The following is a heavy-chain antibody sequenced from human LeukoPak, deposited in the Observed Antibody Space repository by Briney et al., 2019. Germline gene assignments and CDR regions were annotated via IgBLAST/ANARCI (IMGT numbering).Heavy chain of an antibody. CDR2: IYYSGSI. Sequence: SETLSLTCTVSGGSISGYYWSWLRQPPGKGLEWIGYIYYSGSINYNPSLKSRVTISVDTSKNQVSLKPSSVTAADTAVYYCARLPSLEFWSGYYMGSDAFDIWGQGTMVTVSS. CDR3: ARLPSLEFWSGYYMGSDAFDI. V-gene: IGHV4-59*08. D-gene: IGHD3-3*01. CDR1: GGSISGYY. J-gene: IGHJ3*02.